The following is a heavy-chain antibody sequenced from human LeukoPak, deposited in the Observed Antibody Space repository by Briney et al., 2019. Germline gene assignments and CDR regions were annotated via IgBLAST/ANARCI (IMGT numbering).Heavy chain of an antibody. Sequence: SLKVSCKASGGTFSSYAISWVRQAPGQGLEWMGRIIPIFGIANYAQKFQGRVTITAEKSTSTAYMELSSRRSEDTAVYYCARDELTPDIVPTLDPSGQGTLVTVSA. V-gene: IGHV1-69*17. CDR3: ARDELTPDIVPTLDP. CDR2: IIPIFGIA. CDR1: GGTFSSYA. D-gene: IGHD2-15*01. J-gene: IGHJ5*02.